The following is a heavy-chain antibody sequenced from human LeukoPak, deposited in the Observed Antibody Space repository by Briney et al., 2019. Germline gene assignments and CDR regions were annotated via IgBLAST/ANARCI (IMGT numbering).Heavy chain of an antibody. CDR2: IYYSGST. CDR1: GGSISSSSYY. Sequence: ASETLSLTCTVSGGSISSSSYYWGWIRQPPGKGLEWIGSIYYSGSTYYNPSLKSRVTISVDTSKNQFSLKLSSVTAADTAVYYCARQTGELRFLEWLLGWFDPWGQGTLVTVSS. CDR3: ARQTGELRFLEWLLGWFDP. V-gene: IGHV4-39*01. D-gene: IGHD3-3*01. J-gene: IGHJ5*02.